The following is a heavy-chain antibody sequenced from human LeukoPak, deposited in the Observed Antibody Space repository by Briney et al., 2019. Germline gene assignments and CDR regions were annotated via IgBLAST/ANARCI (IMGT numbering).Heavy chain of an antibody. CDR2: IRGSGAGT. CDR1: GFTFSNYA. J-gene: IGHJ1*01. Sequence: GGSLRLSCAASGFTFSNYAMSWVRQAPGKGLEWVSGIRGSGAGTYYADSVKGRFTISRDNSKNTLYLQMNNLRAEDTAVYYCAKEIREYFQDWGQGTLVTVSS. D-gene: IGHD5-18*01. V-gene: IGHV3-23*01. CDR3: AKEIREYFQD.